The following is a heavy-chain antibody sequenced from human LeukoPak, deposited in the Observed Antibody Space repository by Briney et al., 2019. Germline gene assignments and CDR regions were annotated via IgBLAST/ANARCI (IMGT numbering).Heavy chain of an antibody. Sequence: GGSLRLSCAVSGLSFSNYWMHWVRQAPGKGLVWVARTNLHGTTVDYADSVKGRFTISRDNAKNTLFLQMNSLRAEDTAVYYRASGYTYVRLGDHWGQGTLVTVSS. D-gene: IGHD5-18*01. J-gene: IGHJ4*02. CDR2: TNLHGTTV. CDR3: ASGYTYVRLGDH. CDR1: GLSFSNYW. V-gene: IGHV3-74*01.